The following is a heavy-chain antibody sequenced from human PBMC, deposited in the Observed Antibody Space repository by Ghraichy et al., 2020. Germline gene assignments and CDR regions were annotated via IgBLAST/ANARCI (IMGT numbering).Heavy chain of an antibody. V-gene: IGHV4-34*01. CDR3: ARALEGVVIRPYFDY. J-gene: IGHJ4*02. Sequence: SETLSLTCAVYGGSFSGYYWSWIRQPPGKGLEWIGEINHSGSTNYNPSLKSRVTISVDTSKNQFSLKLSSVTAADTAVYYCARALEGVVIRPYFDYWGQGTLVTVSS. CDR1: GGSFSGYY. CDR2: INHSGST. D-gene: IGHD3-3*01.